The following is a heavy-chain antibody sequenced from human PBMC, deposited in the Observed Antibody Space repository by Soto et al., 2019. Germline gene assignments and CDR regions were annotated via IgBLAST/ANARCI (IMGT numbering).Heavy chain of an antibody. CDR2: ISAYNGKT. D-gene: IGHD3-9*01. CDR3: ATRIRYFDWSPHFYYYGMDV. J-gene: IGHJ6*02. CDR1: GGTFSSYA. Sequence: ASVKVSCKASGGTFSSYAISWVRQAPGQGPEWMGWISAYNGKTNYAQKFQGRVTMTEDTSTDTAYMELSSLRSEDTAVYYCATRIRYFDWSPHFYYYGMDVWGQGTTVTVSS. V-gene: IGHV1-18*01.